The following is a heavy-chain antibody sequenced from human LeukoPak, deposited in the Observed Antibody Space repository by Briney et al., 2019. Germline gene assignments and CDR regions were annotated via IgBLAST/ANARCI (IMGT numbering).Heavy chain of an antibody. V-gene: IGHV3-48*03. CDR3: ATQHYTNGWYYFDY. Sequence: GGSLRLSCAASGFTYSSYGMNWVRQAPGKGLEWVSYISSSGSTIYYADSVKGRFTISRDNAKNSLYLQMNSLRAEDTAVYYCATQHYTNGWYYFDYWGQGTLVTVSS. CDR1: GFTYSSYG. J-gene: IGHJ4*02. CDR2: ISSSGSTI. D-gene: IGHD6-19*01.